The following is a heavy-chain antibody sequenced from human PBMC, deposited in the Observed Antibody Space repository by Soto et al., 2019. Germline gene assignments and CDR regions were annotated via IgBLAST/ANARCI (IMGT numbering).Heavy chain of an antibody. D-gene: IGHD3-3*02. CDR3: ARDTETLGPRANDALDI. CDR2: INAGSGNT. J-gene: IGHJ3*02. CDR1: GYTFSAYT. V-gene: IGHV1-3*01. Sequence: ASVKVSCKATGYTFSAYTMNWVRQAPGQSLEWMGWINAGSGNTKYSQNFQGRVSITRDTSASTVYMELTGLASEDTAVYYCARDTETLGPRANDALDIWGQGTMVTVSS.